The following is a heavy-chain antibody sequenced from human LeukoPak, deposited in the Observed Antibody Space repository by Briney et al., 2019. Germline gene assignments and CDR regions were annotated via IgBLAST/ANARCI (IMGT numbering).Heavy chain of an antibody. J-gene: IGHJ4*02. D-gene: IGHD5-18*01. Sequence: SETLSLTCTVSGGSISSYYWSWIWQPPGKGLEWIGYIYYSGSTNYNPPLKSRVTISVDTSKNQFSLKLSSVTAADTAVYYCAAVDTAMAFGFWGQGTLVTVSS. V-gene: IGHV4-59*01. CDR2: IYYSGST. CDR3: AAVDTAMAFGF. CDR1: GGSISSYY.